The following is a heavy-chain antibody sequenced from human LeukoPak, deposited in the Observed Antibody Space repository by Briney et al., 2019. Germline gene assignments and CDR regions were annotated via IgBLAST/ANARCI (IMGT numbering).Heavy chain of an antibody. Sequence: ASVKVSCKASGCTFTGYYMHWVRQAPGQGLEWMGWINPNSGGTNYAQKFQRRVTMTRDTSISTAYMELSRLRSDDTAVYYCARGAKWEPYYYYGMDVWGQGTTVTVSS. J-gene: IGHJ6*02. D-gene: IGHD1-26*01. CDR3: ARGAKWEPYYYYGMDV. CDR1: GCTFTGYY. V-gene: IGHV1-2*02. CDR2: INPNSGGT.